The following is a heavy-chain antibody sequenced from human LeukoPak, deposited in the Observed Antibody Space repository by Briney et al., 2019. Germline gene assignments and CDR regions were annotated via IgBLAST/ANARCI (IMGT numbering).Heavy chain of an antibody. J-gene: IGHJ4*02. D-gene: IGHD5-12*01. CDR3: ARILGYGGYDSPFDY. CDR2: IRQDGSDK. CDR1: GFTFNNYW. V-gene: IGHV3-7*01. Sequence: QTGGSLRLSCAAFGFTFNNYWMSWVRQAPGKGLEWVANIRQDGSDKYYVDSVKGRFTISRDNAENSLCLQMNSLRAEDTAVYYCARILGYGGYDSPFDYWGQGTLVTVSS.